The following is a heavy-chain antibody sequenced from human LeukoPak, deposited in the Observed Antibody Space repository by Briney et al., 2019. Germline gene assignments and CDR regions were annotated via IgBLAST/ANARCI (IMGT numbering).Heavy chain of an antibody. CDR3: ARGFRYAKYYDILTGPI. CDR1: GDSISSYY. CDR2: IYYSGST. D-gene: IGHD3-9*01. V-gene: IGHV4-59*01. J-gene: IGHJ3*02. Sequence: PSETLSLTCTVPGDSISSYYWSWIRQPPGKGLEWTGYIYYSGSTNYNPSLKSRVTISVDTSKNQFSLKLSSVTAADTAVYYCARGFRYAKYYDILTGPIWGQGTMVTVSS.